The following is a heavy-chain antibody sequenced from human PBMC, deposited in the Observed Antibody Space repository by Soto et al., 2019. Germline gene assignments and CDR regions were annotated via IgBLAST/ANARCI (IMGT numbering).Heavy chain of an antibody. CDR1: GGTFSSYA. V-gene: IGHV1-69*13. CDR3: ARGGRGSSSREDYFDY. Sequence: ASVKVSCKASGGTFSSYAISWVRQAPGQGLEWMGGIIPIFGTANYAQKFQGRVTITADESTSTAYMELSSLRSEDTAVYYCARGGRGSSSREDYFDYWGQGTLVTVPQ. D-gene: IGHD6-13*01. J-gene: IGHJ4*02. CDR2: IIPIFGTA.